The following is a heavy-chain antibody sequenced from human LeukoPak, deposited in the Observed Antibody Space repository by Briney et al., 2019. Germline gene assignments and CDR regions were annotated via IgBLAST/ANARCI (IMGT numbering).Heavy chain of an antibody. V-gene: IGHV3-66*02. Sequence: GGSLRLSCAASGFTGSSNYMSWVRKAPGTGLGWVSVSCSGGSAYPADSVKRRFTISKDNSKNTLYLQMNSLRAEDTAVYYCARGLTDYYDFWSGYYTGIYFDYWGQGTLVTVSS. D-gene: IGHD3-3*01. J-gene: IGHJ4*02. CDR2: SCSGGSA. CDR1: GFTGSSNY. CDR3: ARGLTDYYDFWSGYYTGIYFDY.